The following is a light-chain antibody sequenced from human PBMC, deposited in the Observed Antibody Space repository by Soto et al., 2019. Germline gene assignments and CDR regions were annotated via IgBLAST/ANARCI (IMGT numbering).Light chain of an antibody. V-gene: IGLV2-23*01. CDR2: EAS. J-gene: IGLJ1*01. Sequence: QSALTQPASVSVSPGQSITISCTGTTSDIGSYNLVYWYQQHPGKVPKIIIYEASKRPSGAPYRFSGSKSGNTASLTISGLQAEDEADYYFCSYAGSSTWVFGTGTKVTVL. CDR1: TSDIGSYNL. CDR3: CSYAGSSTWV.